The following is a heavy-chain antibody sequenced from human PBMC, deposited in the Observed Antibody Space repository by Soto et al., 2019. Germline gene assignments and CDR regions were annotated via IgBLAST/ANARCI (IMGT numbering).Heavy chain of an antibody. V-gene: IGHV4-39*02. CDR2: IYYSGST. CDR3: ARDRIIGTSYSDY. Sequence: PSETLSLTCTVSGGSISSSSYYWGWIRHPPGKGLEWIGSIYYSGSTYYNPSLKSRVTISINTSKNQMSLELTSVTAADTAVYYCARDRIIGTSYSDYWGQGILVTVSS. D-gene: IGHD1-7*01. J-gene: IGHJ4*02. CDR1: GGSISSSSYY.